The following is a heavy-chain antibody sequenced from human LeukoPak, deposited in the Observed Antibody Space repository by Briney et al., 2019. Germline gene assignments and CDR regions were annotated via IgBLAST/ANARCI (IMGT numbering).Heavy chain of an antibody. D-gene: IGHD3-22*01. CDR1: GGSISSSPCY. CDR2: IYFSGNT. J-gene: IGHJ4*02. Sequence: NSSETLSLTCTVSGGSISSSPCYWDWIRQSPGKGLEWIGAIYFSGNTNYNPSLRGRVTISVDTSRNQFSLKLTSVTAADTATYYCARTCGRGTVDPGTSGYFDSWGQGTLVTVSS. V-gene: IGHV4-39*01. CDR3: ARTCGRGTVDPGTSGYFDS.